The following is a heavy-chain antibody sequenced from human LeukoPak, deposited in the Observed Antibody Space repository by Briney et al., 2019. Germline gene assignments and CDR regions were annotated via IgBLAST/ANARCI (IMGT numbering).Heavy chain of an antibody. J-gene: IGHJ4*02. CDR1: GLTFSSYA. CDR3: ARDWGDCSSGSCFSDYFDF. CDR2: ISDSGGTT. V-gene: IGHV3-23*01. D-gene: IGHD2-15*01. Sequence: GGSLRLSCGASGLTFSSYAMSWVRQAPGKGLEWVSGISDSGGTTYYTDSVKGRFTISRDNSKNTLYLQMNSLRAEDTAVYYCARDWGDCSSGSCFSDYFDFWGQGAPVTVSS.